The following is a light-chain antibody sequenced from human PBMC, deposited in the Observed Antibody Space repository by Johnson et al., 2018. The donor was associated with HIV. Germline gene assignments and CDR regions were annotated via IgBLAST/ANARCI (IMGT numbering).Light chain of an antibody. V-gene: IGLV1-51*01. CDR1: SSNIGNNY. CDR3: LTWDSSLSACV. CDR2: YTN. Sequence: QPVLTQPPSVSAAPGQKVTISCSGSSSNIGNNYVSWYQQLPGTAPKLLIYYTNNRPSGIPDRFSGSKSGTPATLCITALQTGDEADYYCLTWDSSLSACVFGTGTKVTVL. J-gene: IGLJ1*01.